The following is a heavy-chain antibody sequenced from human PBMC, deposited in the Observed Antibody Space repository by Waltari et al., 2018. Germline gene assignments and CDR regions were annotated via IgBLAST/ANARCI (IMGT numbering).Heavy chain of an antibody. CDR1: GGSFSGYY. V-gene: IGHV4-34*01. J-gene: IGHJ5*02. CDR3: ARDLAGRYQLPHTKGCWFDP. D-gene: IGHD2-2*01. Sequence: QVQLQQWGAGLLKPSETLSLTCAVYGGSFSGYYWSWIRQPPGKGLEWIGEINHSGSTNYNPSLKSRVTISVDTSKNQFSLKLGSVTAADTAVYYCARDLAGRYQLPHTKGCWFDPWGQGTLVTVSS. CDR2: INHSGST.